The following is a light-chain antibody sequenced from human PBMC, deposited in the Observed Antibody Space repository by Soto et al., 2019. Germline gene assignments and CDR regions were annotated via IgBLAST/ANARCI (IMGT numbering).Light chain of an antibody. V-gene: IGLV1-40*01. CDR3: QSYDSSLSRV. CDR2: GNS. Sequence: QPVLPQPPSVSGAPGQRVTISCTGSSSNIGAGSDVHWYQQLPGTAPKLLIYGNSNRPAGVPHRFSGSKSGTSASLAITGLQTEDEADHYCQSYDSSLSRVFGGGTKLTVL. J-gene: IGLJ2*01. CDR1: SSNIGAGSD.